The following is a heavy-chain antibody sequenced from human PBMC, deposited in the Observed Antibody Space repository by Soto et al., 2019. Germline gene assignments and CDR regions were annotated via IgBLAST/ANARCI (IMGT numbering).Heavy chain of an antibody. Sequence: GGSLRLSCASSGFTFSSYAMSWVRQAPGKGLEWVSAISGSGGSTYYADSVKGRFTISRDNSKNTLYLQMNSLRAEDTAVYYCARSSDIVVVPAAFAEYFQHWGQGTLVTVSS. V-gene: IGHV3-23*01. CDR3: ARSSDIVVVPAAFAEYFQH. CDR1: GFTFSSYA. CDR2: ISGSGGST. J-gene: IGHJ1*01. D-gene: IGHD2-2*01.